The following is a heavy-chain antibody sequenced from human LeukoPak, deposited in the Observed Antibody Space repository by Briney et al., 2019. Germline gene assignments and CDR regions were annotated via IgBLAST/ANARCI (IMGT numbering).Heavy chain of an antibody. CDR3: ARDSSTRKNWFDP. Sequence: SETLSLTCAVYGGSFSGYYWSWIRQPPGKGLEWIGEINHSGSTNYNPSLKSRVTISVDTSKNQFSLKLGSVTAADTAVYYCARDSSTRKNWFDPWGQGTLVTVSS. V-gene: IGHV4-34*01. D-gene: IGHD6-13*01. J-gene: IGHJ5*02. CDR2: INHSGST. CDR1: GGSFSGYY.